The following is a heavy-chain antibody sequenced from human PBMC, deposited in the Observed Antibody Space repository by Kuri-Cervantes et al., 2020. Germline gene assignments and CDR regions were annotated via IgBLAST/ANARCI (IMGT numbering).Heavy chain of an antibody. V-gene: IGHV4-4*02. CDR2: IYHSGST. Sequence: SETLSLTCAVSGGSISSSNWWSWVRQPPGKGLEWIGEIYHSGSTNYNPSLKSRVTISVDTSKNQFSLQLNSVTPEDTAIYYCARALRSRDFDYWGQGTLVTVSS. CDR1: GGSISSSNW. CDR3: ARALRSRDFDY. J-gene: IGHJ4*02.